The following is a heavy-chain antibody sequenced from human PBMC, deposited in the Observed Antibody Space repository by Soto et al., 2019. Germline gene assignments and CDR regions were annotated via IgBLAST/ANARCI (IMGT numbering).Heavy chain of an antibody. J-gene: IGHJ4*02. CDR1: GFTFSSYS. CDR2: ISSSSSYI. CDR3: ARVGGRGVIGLHFDY. Sequence: EVQLVESGGGLVKPGGSLRLSCAASGFTFSSYSMNWVRQAPGKGLEWVSSISSSSSYIYYADSVKGRFTISRDNAKNTLYLQRNSLRAEDTAVYYCARVGGRGVIGLHFDYWGQGTLVTVSS. V-gene: IGHV3-21*01. D-gene: IGHD3-10*01.